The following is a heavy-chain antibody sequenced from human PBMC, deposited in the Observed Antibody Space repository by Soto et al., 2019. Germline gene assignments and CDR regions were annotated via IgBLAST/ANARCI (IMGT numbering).Heavy chain of an antibody. D-gene: IGHD2-2*01. V-gene: IGHV1-18*04. J-gene: IGHJ6*02. CDR1: GYTFTSYG. CDR2: ISAYNGNT. CDR3: ARGYCSSTSCYRYGMDV. Sequence: VKVSCKASGYTFTSYGISWVRQAPGQGLEWMGWISAYNGNTNYAQKLQSRVTKTTDTSTSTAYMELRSLRSDDTAVYYCARGYCSSTSCYRYGMDVWGQGTTVTVSS.